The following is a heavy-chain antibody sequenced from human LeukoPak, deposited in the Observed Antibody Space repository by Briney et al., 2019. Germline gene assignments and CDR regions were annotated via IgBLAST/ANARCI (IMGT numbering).Heavy chain of an antibody. J-gene: IGHJ5*02. CDR2: IIPIFGTA. V-gene: IGHV1-69*01. CDR3: AGGRGYSYGPKEP. Sequence: ASVKVSCKASGGTFSSYTISWVPQAPGQGLGWMGGIIPIFGTANYAQKFQGRVTITADESTSTAYMELSSLRSEDTAVYYCAGGRGYSYGPKEPWGQGTLVTVSS. CDR1: GGTFSSYT. D-gene: IGHD5-18*01.